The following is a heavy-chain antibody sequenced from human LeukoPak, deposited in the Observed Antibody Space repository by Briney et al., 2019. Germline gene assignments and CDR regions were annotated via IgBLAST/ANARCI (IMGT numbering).Heavy chain of an antibody. CDR2: IYPGDSDT. D-gene: IGHD3-10*01. CDR3: ARHYYASGSYYNDY. Sequence: GESLQISCKGSGYSFSSYWIGWVRQLPGKGLEWMGIIYPGDSDTRYSPSFQGQVTISADKSISTAYLQWSSLKASDTAMYYCARHYYASGSYYNDYWGQGTLVTVSS. V-gene: IGHV5-51*01. CDR1: GYSFSSYW. J-gene: IGHJ4*02.